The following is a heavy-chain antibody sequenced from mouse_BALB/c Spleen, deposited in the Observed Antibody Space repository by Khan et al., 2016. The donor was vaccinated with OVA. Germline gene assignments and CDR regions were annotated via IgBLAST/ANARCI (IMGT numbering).Heavy chain of an antibody. J-gene: IGHJ2*01. CDR1: GYSITSDYA. CDR3: ASFCLYYYVSNVEGYYFDS. V-gene: IGHV3-2*02. Sequence: EVQLQESGPGLVKPSQSLSLTCTVTGYSITSDYAWNWIRQFPGNKLEWMGYISYSGDTAYNPSLKSRISITRDTSKNQFFLKLNSVTTEDTATYYCASFCLYYYVSNVEGYYFDSWGQGTTLTVST. D-gene: IGHD1-1*01. CDR2: ISYSGDT.